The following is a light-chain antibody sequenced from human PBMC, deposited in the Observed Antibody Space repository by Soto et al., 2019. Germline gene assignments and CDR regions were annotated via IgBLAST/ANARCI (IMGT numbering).Light chain of an antibody. CDR3: SSYAGNYNLV. Sequence: QSVLTQPASVSGSPGQSITIPCTGTSSDVGRYNLVSWYQQHPGKAPKLMIYEDSKRPPGVPDRFSGSKSGNTASLTVSGLQAEDEADYFCSSYAGNYNLVFGGGTKLTVL. J-gene: IGLJ2*01. CDR1: SSDVGRYNL. CDR2: EDS. V-gene: IGLV2-14*02.